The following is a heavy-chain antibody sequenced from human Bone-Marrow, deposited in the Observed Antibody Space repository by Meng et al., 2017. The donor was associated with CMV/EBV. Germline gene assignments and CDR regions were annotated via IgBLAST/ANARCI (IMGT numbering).Heavy chain of an antibody. CDR1: GFTFNTYV. CDR2: ISYDGSNK. CDR3: ARDRGIVVVPAAILGYYYYGMVV. Sequence: GESLKISCVASGFTFNTYVMSWVRQAPGKGLEWVAVISYDGSNKYYADSVKGRFTISRDNSKNTLYLQMNSLRAEDTAVYYCARDRGIVVVPAAILGYYYYGMVVWGRGNTVDGAS. J-gene: IGHJ6*01. V-gene: IGHV3-30-3*01. D-gene: IGHD2-2*02.